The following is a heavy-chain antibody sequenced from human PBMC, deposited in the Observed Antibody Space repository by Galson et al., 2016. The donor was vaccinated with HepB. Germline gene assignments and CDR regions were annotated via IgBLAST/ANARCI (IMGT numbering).Heavy chain of an antibody. J-gene: IGHJ4*02. Sequence: SETLSLTCTVSGGSISSSTYYWGWIRQPPGKGLEWIGSVYYTGSTYYNPSLKSRVIISVDTSKNQFSLKVSSVTAADTAVYYCAREGQDSGIGAAFDYWGQGTLVTVSS. CDR3: AREGQDSGIGAAFDY. CDR1: GGSISSSTYY. D-gene: IGHD3-10*01. CDR2: VYYTGST. V-gene: IGHV4-39*02.